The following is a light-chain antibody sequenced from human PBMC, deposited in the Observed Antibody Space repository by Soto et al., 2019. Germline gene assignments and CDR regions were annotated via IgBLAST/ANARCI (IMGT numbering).Light chain of an antibody. V-gene: IGLV2-14*01. CDR3: SSYTARSTWV. CDR2: EVS. CDR1: SSDVGGYNY. Sequence: QSVLTQPASVSGSPGQSITISCTGTSSDVGGYNYVSWYQQHPGTSPKLMIYEVSNRPSGVSNRFSGSKSGNTASLIISGLQAEDEGDYYCSSYTARSTWVFGGGTKDTVL. J-gene: IGLJ3*02.